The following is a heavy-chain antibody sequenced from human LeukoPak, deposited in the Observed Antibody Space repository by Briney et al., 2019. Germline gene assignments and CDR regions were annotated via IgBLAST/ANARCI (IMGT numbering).Heavy chain of an antibody. CDR1: GYTLTAYY. D-gene: IGHD3-9*01. J-gene: IGHJ5*02. V-gene: IGHV1-2*06. CDR3: ARDNTIS. CDR2: INPNSGGT. Sequence: ASVKVSCKASGYTLTAYYIYWVRQAPGQGLEWMGRINPNSGGTNYAQKFQGRVTMTRDTSISTAYMELSRLRSDDTAVYYCARDNTISWGQGTLVTVSS.